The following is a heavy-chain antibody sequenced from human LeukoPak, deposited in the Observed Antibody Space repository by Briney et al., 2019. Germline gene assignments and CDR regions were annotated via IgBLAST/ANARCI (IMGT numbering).Heavy chain of an antibody. V-gene: IGHV4-59*12. J-gene: IGHJ3*02. D-gene: IGHD3-22*01. Sequence: SETLSLTCTVSGGSISSYYWSWIRQPPGKGLEWIGYIYYSGSTYYNPSLKSRVTISVDTSKNQFSLKLSSVTAADTAVYYCARDRYYYDSSGYYPRTDAFDIWGQGTMVTVSS. CDR3: ARDRYYYDSSGYYPRTDAFDI. CDR1: GGSISSYY. CDR2: IYYSGST.